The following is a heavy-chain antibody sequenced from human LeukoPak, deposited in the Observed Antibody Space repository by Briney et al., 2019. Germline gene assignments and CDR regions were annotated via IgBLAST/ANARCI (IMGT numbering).Heavy chain of an antibody. CDR1: GFTFSSYA. J-gene: IGHJ4*02. CDR3: VGFRATAGLY. Sequence: GGSLRLSCSASGFTFSSYAMYWVRQAPGKGLEYVSAITSNGGSAYYADSVKGRFTISRGNSRNTLYLQMSSLRADDTAVYYCVGFRATAGLYWGQGTLVTVSS. V-gene: IGHV3-64D*06. D-gene: IGHD6-13*01. CDR2: ITSNGGSA.